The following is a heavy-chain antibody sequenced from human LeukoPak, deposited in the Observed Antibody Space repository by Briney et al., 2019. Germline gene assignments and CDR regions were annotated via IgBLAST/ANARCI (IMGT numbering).Heavy chain of an antibody. J-gene: IGHJ4*02. Sequence: PGGALRLSCAASGFTFSSYAMSWVRQAPGKGLEWVSAISGSGGSTYYADSVKGRFTISRDNSKNTLYLQMNSLRAEDTAVYYCANNRIAAAGTFDYWGQGTLVTVSS. V-gene: IGHV3-23*01. CDR3: ANNRIAAAGTFDY. CDR1: GFTFSSYA. D-gene: IGHD6-13*01. CDR2: ISGSGGST.